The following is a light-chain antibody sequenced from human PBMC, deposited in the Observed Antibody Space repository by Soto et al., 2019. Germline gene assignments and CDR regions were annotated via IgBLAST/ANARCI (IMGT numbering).Light chain of an antibody. J-gene: IGKJ5*01. Sequence: RVMTQSPATPSVSPGERATFSCWPSQSVRSNLAWYQQTPGQAPRLLIYGASTRATGIPARFSGSGSGTEFTLTISSLQSEDFAVYYCQQYNNWPPITFGQGTRLEIK. CDR1: QSVRSN. V-gene: IGKV3-15*01. CDR2: GAS. CDR3: QQYNNWPPIT.